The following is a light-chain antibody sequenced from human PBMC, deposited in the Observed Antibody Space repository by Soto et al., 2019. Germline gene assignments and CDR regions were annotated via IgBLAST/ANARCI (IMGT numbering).Light chain of an antibody. CDR1: SSDVGDYNY. Sequence: QSALTQPPSASGSHGQSVTISCTGTSSDVGDYNYVSWYQQHPGKAPKLMIYEVSKRPSGVPDRFSGSKSGNTASLTVSGLQAEDEADYYCTSYAGSNNFVFGTGTKLTVL. CDR2: EVS. V-gene: IGLV2-8*01. J-gene: IGLJ1*01. CDR3: TSYAGSNNFV.